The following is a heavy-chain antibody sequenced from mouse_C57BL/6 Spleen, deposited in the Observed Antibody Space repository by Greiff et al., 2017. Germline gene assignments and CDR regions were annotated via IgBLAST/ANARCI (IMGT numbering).Heavy chain of an antibody. CDR1: GYTFTSYW. D-gene: IGHD1-1*01. CDR3: ARTTVVSFDY. Sequence: QVQLKQSGAELVKPGASVKLSCKASGYTFTSYWMQWVKQRPGQGLEWIGEIDPSDSYTNYNQKFKGKATLTVDTSSSTAYMQLSSLTSEDSAVYYCARTTVVSFDYWGQGTTLTVSS. CDR2: IDPSDSYT. J-gene: IGHJ2*01. V-gene: IGHV1-50*01.